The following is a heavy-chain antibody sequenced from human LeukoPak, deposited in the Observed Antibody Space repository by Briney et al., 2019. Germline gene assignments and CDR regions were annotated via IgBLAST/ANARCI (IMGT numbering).Heavy chain of an antibody. CDR3: ARDTPLGFLGMHRYFDL. D-gene: IGHD3-3*01. Sequence: PGGSLRLSCAASGFTFSSYSMNWVRQAPGKGLEWVSSISSSSSYIYYADSVKGRFTISRDNAKNSLYLQMNSLRAEDTAVYYCARDTPLGFLGMHRYFDLWGRGTLVTVSS. J-gene: IGHJ2*01. V-gene: IGHV3-21*01. CDR2: ISSSSSYI. CDR1: GFTFSSYS.